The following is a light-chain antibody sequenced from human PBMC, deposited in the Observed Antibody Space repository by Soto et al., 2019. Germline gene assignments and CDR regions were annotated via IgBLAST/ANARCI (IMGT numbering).Light chain of an antibody. Sequence: QSALTQPASVSGSPGQSITISCTGTSSDVGDYNYVTWYQHHPGKAPKLMIYDVSNRPSGVSNRFSGSKSGNTASLTISGLQAEDEADYYCSSYTSSNTLLFGGGTKLTVL. V-gene: IGLV2-14*03. J-gene: IGLJ2*01. CDR3: SSYTSSNTLL. CDR1: SSDVGDYNY. CDR2: DVS.